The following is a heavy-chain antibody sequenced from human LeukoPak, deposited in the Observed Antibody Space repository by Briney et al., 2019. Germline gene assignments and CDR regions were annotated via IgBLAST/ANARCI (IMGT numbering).Heavy chain of an antibody. V-gene: IGHV4-34*01. CDR3: ARRRVRGVIINRPVGFDY. Sequence: SETLSLTCAVYGGSFSGYYWSWIRQPPGKGLEWIGEINHSGSTNYNPSLKSRVTISVDTSKNQFSLKLSSVTAADTAVYYCARRRVRGVIINRPVGFDYWGQGTLVTVSS. J-gene: IGHJ4*02. CDR2: INHSGST. D-gene: IGHD3-10*01. CDR1: GGSFSGYY.